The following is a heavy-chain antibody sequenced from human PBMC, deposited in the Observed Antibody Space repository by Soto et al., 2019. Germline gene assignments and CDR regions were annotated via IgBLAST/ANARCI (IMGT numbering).Heavy chain of an antibody. CDR1: GFTFSSYA. Sequence: EVQLLESGGGLVQPGGSLRLSCAASGFTFSSYAMSWVRQAPGKGLEWVSAISGSGGSTYYADSVKGRFTISRNNSKNPLEPKKNSPEAEEPAIKYRAEPTWGQSGGHGNLFDPLGQGNLVT. J-gene: IGHJ5*02. CDR2: ISGSGGST. CDR3: AEPTWGQSGGHGNLFDP. D-gene: IGHD1-26*01. V-gene: IGHV3-23*01.